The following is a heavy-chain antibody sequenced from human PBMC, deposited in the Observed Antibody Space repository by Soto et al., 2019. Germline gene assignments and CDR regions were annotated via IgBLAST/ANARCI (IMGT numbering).Heavy chain of an antibody. D-gene: IGHD2-2*01. V-gene: IGHV4-31*03. Sequence: SETLSLTCTVSGGSISSSSYYWSWIRQHPGKGLEWIGYIYYSGSTYYNPSLKSRVTISVDTSKNQFSLKLSSVTAADTAVYYCARDQVDCSSTSCAPGRFDPWGQGTLVTVSS. CDR1: GGSISSSSYY. J-gene: IGHJ5*02. CDR2: IYYSGST. CDR3: ARDQVDCSSTSCAPGRFDP.